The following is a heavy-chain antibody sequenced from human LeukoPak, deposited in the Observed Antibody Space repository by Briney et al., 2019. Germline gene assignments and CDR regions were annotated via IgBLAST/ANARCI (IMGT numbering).Heavy chain of an antibody. D-gene: IGHD3-10*01. CDR1: GFTFDDYG. J-gene: IGHJ3*02. V-gene: IGHV3-23*01. Sequence: GGSLRLSCAASGFTFDDYGMSRVRQAPGKGLEWVSAISGSGGSTYYADSVKGRFTISRDNSKNTLYLQMNSLRAEDTAVYYCATTTYYYGSGRQAFDIWGQGTMVTVSS. CDR3: ATTTYYYGSGRQAFDI. CDR2: ISGSGGST.